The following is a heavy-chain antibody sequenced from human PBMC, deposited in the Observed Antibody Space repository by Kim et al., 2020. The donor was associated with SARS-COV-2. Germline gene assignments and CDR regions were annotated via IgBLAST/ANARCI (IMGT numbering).Heavy chain of an antibody. V-gene: IGHV3-43*01. CDR3: AKDRGVGYNFNYFDY. J-gene: IGHJ4*02. Sequence: ESVKGRFTLSRDNSKNSLYLQMNSLRTEDTALYSCAKDRGVGYNFNYFDYWGQGTLVTVSS. D-gene: IGHD5-12*01.